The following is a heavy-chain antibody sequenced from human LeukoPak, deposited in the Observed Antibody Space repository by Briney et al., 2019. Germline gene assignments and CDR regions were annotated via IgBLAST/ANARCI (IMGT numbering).Heavy chain of an antibody. Sequence: ASVKVSCKAAGYAFTGSYIHWVRQAPGQGLEWMGWINPNNGFTAYAQNFQGRVTMTRDTSISTAYMDLSRLTSDDTAVYFRARDRGARLERFYAFDFWGQGTTVTVSS. V-gene: IGHV1-2*02. J-gene: IGHJ3*01. CDR1: GYAFTGSY. D-gene: IGHD1-1*01. CDR3: ARDRGARLERFYAFDF. CDR2: INPNNGFT.